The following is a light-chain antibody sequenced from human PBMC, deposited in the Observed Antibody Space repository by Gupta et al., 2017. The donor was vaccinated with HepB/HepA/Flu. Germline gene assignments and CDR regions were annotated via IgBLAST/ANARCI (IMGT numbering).Light chain of an antibody. CDR3: QVGDSSTVV. CDR1: NIGSKN. J-gene: IGLJ2*01. Sequence: SYELTQPLSVSVALGQTARITCGGNNIGSKNVHWYQQKPGQAPVLVIYGDNNRPSGIPERFSASNSGNTATLTISRAQAGDEADYYCQVGDSSTVVFGGGTKLTVL. CDR2: GDN. V-gene: IGLV3-9*01.